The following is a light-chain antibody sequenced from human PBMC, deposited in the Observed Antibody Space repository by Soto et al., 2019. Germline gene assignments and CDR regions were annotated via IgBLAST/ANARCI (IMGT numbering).Light chain of an antibody. V-gene: IGKV3-15*01. CDR2: GAS. J-gene: IGKJ4*01. CDR1: QSVSNN. Sequence: EIVMTQSPATLSVSPGERATLSCRASQSVSNNLAWYQQKPGQAPRLLIYGASTRATGIPARFSGSGSGTEFTLTISSLPSEDFAVYDCQQYNTWSPLTFGGGTKVETK. CDR3: QQYNTWSPLT.